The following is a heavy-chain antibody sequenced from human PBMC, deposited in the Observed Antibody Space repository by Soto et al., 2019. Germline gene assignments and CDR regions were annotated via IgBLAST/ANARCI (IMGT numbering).Heavy chain of an antibody. CDR2: IYDSGST. V-gene: IGHV4-59*01. Sequence: QVQLQESGPGLVKPSETLSLTCTVSGGSISSYYWSWIRQPPGKGLEWIGYIYDSGSTNYNPSLKSRVTISVDTSKNQFSLKLTSVTAADPAVYYCAAPPRYWGQGTLVTVSS. J-gene: IGHJ4*02. CDR1: GGSISSYY. D-gene: IGHD6-6*01. CDR3: AAPPRY.